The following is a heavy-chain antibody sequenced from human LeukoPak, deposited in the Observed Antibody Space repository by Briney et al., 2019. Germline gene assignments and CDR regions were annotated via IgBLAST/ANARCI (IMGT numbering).Heavy chain of an antibody. Sequence: GGSLRLSCAASGFTFRNFAMSWVRQVIGKGLEWVSAIGNRGDKKYSGSAKGGLPISRRNAESSLYLQINSLRAEETTVYYCARGGILVVGIDLFAGGGQGSLVTV. CDR3: ARGGILVVGIDLFAG. V-gene: IGHV3-13*01. J-gene: IGHJ4*01. CDR1: GFTFRNFA. CDR2: IGNRGDK. D-gene: IGHD3-22*01.